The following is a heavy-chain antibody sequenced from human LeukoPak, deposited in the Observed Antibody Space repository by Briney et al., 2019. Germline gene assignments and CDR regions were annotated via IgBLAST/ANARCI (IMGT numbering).Heavy chain of an antibody. J-gene: IGHJ4*02. CDR3: ARDPYYYDSSGYYPRYFDY. Sequence: SWVRQAPGKGLEWVSGINWNGGSTGYADSVKGRFTISRDNAKNSLYLQMNSLRAEDTALYYCARDPYYYDSSGYYPRYFDYWGQGTLVTVSS. CDR2: INWNGGST. D-gene: IGHD3-22*01. V-gene: IGHV3-20*03.